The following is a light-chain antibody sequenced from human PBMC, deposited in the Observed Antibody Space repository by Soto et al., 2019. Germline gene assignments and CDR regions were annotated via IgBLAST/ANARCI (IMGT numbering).Light chain of an antibody. CDR3: QQYHWAPDT. CDR2: GAS. CDR1: XXVGGDT. J-gene: IGKJ5*01. Sequence: QSPGTLSLSPXXRATLSXXXXXXVGGDTLACFQQAPAQAPRLVIYGASNRAAGIPDRFSGSGSGTDFTLTVSRLEPEDFAMYYCQQYHWAPDTFGQGTRLEMK. V-gene: IGKV3-20*01.